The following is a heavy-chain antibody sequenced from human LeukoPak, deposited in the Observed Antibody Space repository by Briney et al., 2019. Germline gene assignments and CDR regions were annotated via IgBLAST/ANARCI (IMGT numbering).Heavy chain of an antibody. CDR2: TKEDGSEK. CDR3: VRDNSRYGGSPGY. J-gene: IGHJ4*02. V-gene: IGHV3-7*01. D-gene: IGHD1-26*01. CDR1: GFTFSMHW. Sequence: GGSLRLSCAASGFTFSMHWMSWVRQAPGKGLEWVANTKEDGSEKYYVDSVAGRFTISRDNAKNSLYLQMNSLRAEDTAVYYCVRDNSRYGGSPGYWGQGTLVIV.